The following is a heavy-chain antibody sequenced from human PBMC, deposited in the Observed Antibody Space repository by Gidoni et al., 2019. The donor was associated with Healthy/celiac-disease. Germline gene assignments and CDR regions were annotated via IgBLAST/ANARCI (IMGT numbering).Heavy chain of an antibody. Sequence: QVQLVQSGAEVQKPGASVKVSCTAPAYTFTSSGIRWVRQAPGQGLEWMVWISAYNGNTNDAQKLQGRVTMTTDTSTSTAYMELRSLRSDDTAVYYCARDGYGGNSDYWGQGTLVTVSS. V-gene: IGHV1-18*01. CDR1: AYTFTSSG. D-gene: IGHD4-17*01. J-gene: IGHJ4*02. CDR2: ISAYNGNT. CDR3: ARDGYGGNSDY.